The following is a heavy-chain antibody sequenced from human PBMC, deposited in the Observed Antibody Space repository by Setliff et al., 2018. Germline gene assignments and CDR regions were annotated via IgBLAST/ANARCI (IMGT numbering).Heavy chain of an antibody. V-gene: IGHV4-4*07. D-gene: IGHD5-18*01. J-gene: IGHJ6*03. CDR2: IYTSGST. Sequence: SETLSLTCTVSGGSISSYYWSWIRQPAGKGLEWIGRIYTSGSTNYNPSLKSRVTMSVDTSKNQFSLKLSSVTAADTAVYYCARDRCGYSYGSLGYYYYYMDVWGKGTTVTVSS. CDR3: ARDRCGYSYGSLGYYYYYMDV. CDR1: GGSISSYY.